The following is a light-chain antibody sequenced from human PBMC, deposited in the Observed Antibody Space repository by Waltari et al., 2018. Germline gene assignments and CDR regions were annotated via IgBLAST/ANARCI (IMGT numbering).Light chain of an antibody. CDR2: KNN. V-gene: IGLV1-47*01. CDR1: SSNIGSNY. Sequence: QSVLTQPPSASGAPGQWVTISCSGSSSNIGSNYVYWYQQLQGTAPKLLIYKNNQRPSGVPDRFSGSKSGTSSSLAISGLRSEDEADYYCAAWDDSLSGLVFGGGTKLTVL. J-gene: IGLJ2*01. CDR3: AAWDDSLSGLV.